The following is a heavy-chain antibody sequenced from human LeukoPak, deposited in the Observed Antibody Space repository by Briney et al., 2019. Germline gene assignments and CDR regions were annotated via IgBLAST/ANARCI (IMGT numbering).Heavy chain of an antibody. CDR1: GYTFTSYG. CDR2: IIPIFGTA. CDR3: ARDLGKLGFRGLRGSYFDY. J-gene: IGHJ4*02. D-gene: IGHD7-27*01. V-gene: IGHV1-69*13. Sequence: SVKVSCKASGYTFTSYGISWVRQAPGQGLEWMGGIIPIFGTANYAQKFQGRVTITADESTSTAYMELSSLRSEDTAVYYCARDLGKLGFRGLRGSYFDYWGQGTLVTVSS.